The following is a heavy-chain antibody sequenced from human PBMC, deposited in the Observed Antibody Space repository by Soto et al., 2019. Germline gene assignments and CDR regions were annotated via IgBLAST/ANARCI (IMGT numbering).Heavy chain of an antibody. CDR3: ARWRVWFGELDVYYYYYYMDV. V-gene: IGHV4-34*01. CDR1: GGSFSGYY. D-gene: IGHD3-10*01. CDR2: INHSGST. Sequence: PSETLSLTCAVHGGSFSGYYWSWIRQPPGKGLEWIGEINHSGSTNYNPSLKSRVTISVDTSKNQFSLKLSSVTAADTAVYYCARWRVWFGELDVYYYYYYMDVWGKGTTVTVSS. J-gene: IGHJ6*03.